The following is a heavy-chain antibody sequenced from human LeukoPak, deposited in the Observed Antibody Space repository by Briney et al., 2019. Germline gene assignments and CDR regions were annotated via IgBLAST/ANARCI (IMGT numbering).Heavy chain of an antibody. CDR1: GYTFTSYD. D-gene: IGHD2-2*01. CDR3: ARDAHLVYYYYGMDV. CDR2: MNPNSGNT. Sequence: GASVKVSCKASGYTFTSYDINWVRQATGRGLEWMGWMNPNSGNTGYAQKFQGRVTMTRNTSISTAYMELSSLRSEDTAVYYCARDAHLVYYYYGMDVWGQGTTVTVSS. V-gene: IGHV1-8*01. J-gene: IGHJ6*02.